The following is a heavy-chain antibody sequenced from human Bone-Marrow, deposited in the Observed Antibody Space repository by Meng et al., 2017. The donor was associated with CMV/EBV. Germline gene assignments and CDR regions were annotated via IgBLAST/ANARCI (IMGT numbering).Heavy chain of an antibody. Sequence: ASVKVSCKASGYTFSNYDIISVRQASGQGLEWVGWMKPNRSNTAYAQKFQGRVTMSRDTSTSIAYMELSSLRSGDTAVYYCARGQVQCSNIKCHDYRFSGMDVWGQGTTVTVSS. J-gene: IGHJ6*02. CDR3: ARGQVQCSNIKCHDYRFSGMDV. D-gene: IGHD2/OR15-2a*01. CDR1: GYTFSNYD. CDR2: MKPNRSNT. V-gene: IGHV1-8*01.